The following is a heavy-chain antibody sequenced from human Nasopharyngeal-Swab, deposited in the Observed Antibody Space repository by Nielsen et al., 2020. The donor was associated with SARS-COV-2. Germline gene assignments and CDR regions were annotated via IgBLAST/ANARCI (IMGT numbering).Heavy chain of an antibody. J-gene: IGHJ4*02. D-gene: IGHD6-19*01. CDR1: GYTFTSYD. CDR2: TQLNNAKT. CDR3: ARGGPVAFDY. V-gene: IGHV1-8*01. Sequence: ASVKVSCKASGYTFTSYDINWVRQAPGHGLEWLGRTQLNNAKTGYAQKFQGRVTMTWNTSISTAYMDLSSLTSEDTAVYYCARGGPVAFDYWGQGSLVIVSS.